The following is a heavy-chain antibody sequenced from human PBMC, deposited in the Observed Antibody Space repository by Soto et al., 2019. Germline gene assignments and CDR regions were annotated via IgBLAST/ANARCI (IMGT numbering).Heavy chain of an antibody. CDR2: IYYSGST. Sequence: QVQLQESGPGLVKPSQTLSLTCTVSGGSISSGGDYWTWIRQHPWKGLEWIGDIYYSGSTYYNPSLNSRVSKSVDTSKNQYSLKLSYVTAADTAVYYCARSVFPWGQGTLVTVSS. CDR1: GGSISSGGDY. CDR3: ARSVFP. V-gene: IGHV4-31*03. J-gene: IGHJ5*02.